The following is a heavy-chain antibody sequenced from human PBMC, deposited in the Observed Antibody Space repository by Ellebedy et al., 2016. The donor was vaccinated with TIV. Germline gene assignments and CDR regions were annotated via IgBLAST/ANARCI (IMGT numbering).Heavy chain of an antibody. CDR1: GFTFRTYW. CDR3: AREGQYGGSWYWGYFDL. CDR2: IKQDGSEK. J-gene: IGHJ2*01. Sequence: GESLKISCAASGFTFRTYWMSWVRQALGKGLEWVANIKQDGSEKYYVDSVKGQFTISRDNAKNSLYLQMNSLRAEDTAVYYCAREGQYGGSWYWGYFDLWGRGTLVTVSS. V-gene: IGHV3-7*01. D-gene: IGHD6-13*01.